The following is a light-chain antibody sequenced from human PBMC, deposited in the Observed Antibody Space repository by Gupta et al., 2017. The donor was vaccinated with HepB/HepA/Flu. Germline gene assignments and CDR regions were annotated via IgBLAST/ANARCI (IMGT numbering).Light chain of an antibody. CDR1: QTVTTY. V-gene: IGKV3-15*01. J-gene: IGKJ1*01. CDR3: HQDNNWAPWT. CDR2: DAS. Sequence: EIVMTQSAATLSVSPGERATRSCRASQTVTTYLAWFQQKPGQAPRLLIYDASTRDTGVAARFGGSGCGKELALTSSSRQKEDFAVYYSHQDNNWAPWTFGQGTKVEIK.